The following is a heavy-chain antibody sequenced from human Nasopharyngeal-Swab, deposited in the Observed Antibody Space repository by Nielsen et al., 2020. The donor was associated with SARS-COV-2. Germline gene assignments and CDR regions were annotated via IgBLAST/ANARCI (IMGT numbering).Heavy chain of an antibody. V-gene: IGHV3-74*01. CDR3: ARVGYSSSPGGWFDP. D-gene: IGHD6-6*01. CDR2: INSDGSST. Sequence: LTRAASGFTFSSYWMHWVRHAPGKGLVWVSRINSDGSSTSYADSVKGRFTISRDNAKNTLYLQMNSLRAEDTAVYYCARVGYSSSPGGWFDPWGQGTLVTVSS. CDR1: GFTFSSYW. J-gene: IGHJ5*02.